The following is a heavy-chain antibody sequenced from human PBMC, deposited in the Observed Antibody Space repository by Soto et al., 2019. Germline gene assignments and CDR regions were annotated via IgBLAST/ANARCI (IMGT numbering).Heavy chain of an antibody. D-gene: IGHD2-15*01. Sequence: PGGSLRLSCEGSGFPFRSYGIQWVRQAPGKGPEWLGLIWNDGSHAYYADSVKGRFTISRDNSKNTVFLQVSNLRAEDTAVYFCARDQTDSGGYSDSWGLGTLVTVSS. CDR3: ARDQTDSGGYSDS. CDR2: IWNDGSHA. CDR1: GFPFRSYG. J-gene: IGHJ4*02. V-gene: IGHV3-33*01.